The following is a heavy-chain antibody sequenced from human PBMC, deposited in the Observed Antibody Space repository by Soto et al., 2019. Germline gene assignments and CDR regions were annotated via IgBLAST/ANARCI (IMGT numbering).Heavy chain of an antibody. CDR2: IYYSGST. CDR1: GGSISSGDSY. CDR3: ARGDYDFWSGYNYYYYGMDV. Sequence: SETLSLTCTVSGGSISSGDSYWGWILDPPGRGWEWIGYIYYSGSTYYNPSLKSRVTISVDTSKNQFSLKLRSVTAVDTAVYYCARGDYDFWSGYNYYYYGMDVWGQGTTVTVSS. D-gene: IGHD3-3*01. V-gene: IGHV4-30-4*01. J-gene: IGHJ6*02.